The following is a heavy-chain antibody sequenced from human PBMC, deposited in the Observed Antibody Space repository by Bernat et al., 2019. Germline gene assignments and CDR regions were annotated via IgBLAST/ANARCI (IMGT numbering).Heavy chain of an antibody. CDR1: GGSISSSSYY. CDR3: ARLNIVATTFDY. J-gene: IGHJ4*02. Sequence: QLQLQESVPGLVKPSETLSLTCTVSGGSISSSSYYWGWIRQPPGKGLEWIGSIYYSGSTYYNPSLKSRVTISVDTSKNQFSLKLSSVTAADTAVYYCARLNIVATTFDYWGQGTLDTVSS. V-gene: IGHV4-39*01. D-gene: IGHD5-12*01. CDR2: IYYSGST.